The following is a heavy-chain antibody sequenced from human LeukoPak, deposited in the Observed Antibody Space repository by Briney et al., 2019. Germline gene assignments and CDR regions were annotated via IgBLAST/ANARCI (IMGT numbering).Heavy chain of an antibody. V-gene: IGHV3-73*01. CDR3: TRSSGTYSSSDY. CDR1: GFTFSGST. CDR2: IRSKDNSYAT. D-gene: IGHD1-26*01. J-gene: IGHJ4*02. Sequence: GGSLRLSCAASGFTFSGSTMHWVRQASGKGLEWVGRIRSKDNSYATAYAASVNGRFTISRDDSKNTAYLQMNGLRTEDTAVYYCTRSSGTYSSSDYWGQGTLVTVSS.